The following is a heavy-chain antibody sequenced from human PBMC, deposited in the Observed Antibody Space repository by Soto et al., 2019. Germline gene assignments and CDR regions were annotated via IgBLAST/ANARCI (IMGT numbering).Heavy chain of an antibody. V-gene: IGHV1-69*06. D-gene: IGHD6-19*01. CDR2: ISPIFGTT. Sequence: ASVQVSCRASGGTISSYASSGVRQAPGQGLEWMGGISPIFGTTNYAQKFQGRVTITADKSTSTAYMELSSLRSEDTAVYYCARAPVSSGWPYYFDYWGQGTLVTVSS. CDR1: GGTISSYA. CDR3: ARAPVSSGWPYYFDY. J-gene: IGHJ4*02.